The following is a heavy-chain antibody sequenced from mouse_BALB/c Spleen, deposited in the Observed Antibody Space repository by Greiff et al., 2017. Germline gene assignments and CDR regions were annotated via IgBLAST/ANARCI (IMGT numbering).Heavy chain of an antibody. CDR2: ISSGGST. V-gene: IGHV5-6-5*01. D-gene: IGHD2-1*01. CDR1: GFTFSSYA. J-gene: IGHJ4*01. CDR3: ARGLYGNYGGGAMDY. Sequence: EVQLVESGGGLVKPGGSLKLSCAASGFTFSSYAMSWVRQTPEKRLEWVASISSGGSTYYHDSVKGRFTISRDNARNILYLQMSSLRSEDTAMYYGARGLYGNYGGGAMDYWGQGTSVTVSS.